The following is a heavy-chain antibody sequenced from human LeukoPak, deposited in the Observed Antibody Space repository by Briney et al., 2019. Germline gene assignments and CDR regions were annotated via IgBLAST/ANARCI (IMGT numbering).Heavy chain of an antibody. CDR2: IYYSGST. V-gene: IGHV4-39*01. J-gene: IGHJ4*02. Sequence: SETLSLTCTVSGVSISSSSYYWGCIRQPPGKGLEWIGSIYYSGSTYYNPSLKSRVPISVDTSKNQFSLKLSSVTAADTAVYYCARHSIGATTDFDYWGQGTLVTVSS. CDR1: GVSISSSSYY. D-gene: IGHD1-26*01. CDR3: ARHSIGATTDFDY.